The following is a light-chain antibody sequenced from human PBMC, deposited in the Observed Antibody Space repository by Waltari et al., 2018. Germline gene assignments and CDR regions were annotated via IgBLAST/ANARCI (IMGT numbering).Light chain of an antibody. J-gene: IGLJ1*01. CDR1: SRDIGDYNY. CDR2: EVL. Sequence: QSTLTQPASVSGSPGQSITISCTGSSRDIGDYNYVSWFQQHPDKVPKLLIYEVLNRPSGLSARFSGSKSGTTAFLTISGLQTDDEASYYCASYAGTNPYVFGTGT. CDR3: ASYAGTNPYV. V-gene: IGLV2-14*03.